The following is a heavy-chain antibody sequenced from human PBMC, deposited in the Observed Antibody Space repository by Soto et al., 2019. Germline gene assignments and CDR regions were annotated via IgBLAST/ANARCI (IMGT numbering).Heavy chain of an antibody. Sequence: GESLKISCKGSGYSFTSYWINWVRQMPGKGLEWMGIIYPGDSDTRYSPSFQGQVTISADKSISTAYLQWRSLKASDTAMYYCARHHGSPGSYYGMDVWGQGTTVTVSS. CDR1: GYSFTSYW. CDR3: ARHHGSPGSYYGMDV. J-gene: IGHJ6*02. CDR2: IYPGDSDT. V-gene: IGHV5-51*01. D-gene: IGHD6-13*01.